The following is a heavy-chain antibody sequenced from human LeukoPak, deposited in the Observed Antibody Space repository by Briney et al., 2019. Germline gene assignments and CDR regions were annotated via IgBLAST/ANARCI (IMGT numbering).Heavy chain of an antibody. V-gene: IGHV1-2*02. CDR3: ARNPPVGRDYYCYYMDV. J-gene: IGHJ6*03. CDR2: INPNSGGT. CDR1: GYTFTGYY. Sequence: ASVKVSCKASGYTFTGYYLHWVRQAPGQGLEWMGWINPNSGGTNYAQKFQGRVTMTRDTSISTVYMELSRLTSDDTAVYYCARNPPVGRDYYCYYMDVWGKGTTLTISS. D-gene: IGHD3-16*01.